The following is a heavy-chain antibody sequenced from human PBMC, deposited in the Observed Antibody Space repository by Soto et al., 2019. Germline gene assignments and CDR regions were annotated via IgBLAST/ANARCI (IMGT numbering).Heavy chain of an antibody. D-gene: IGHD2-21*01. Sequence: QLQLQESGPGLVKSSETLSLTCTVSGGSISKSNYFWGWIRQAPGKVLEWIACILYSGTTSYNASLKSRVAISVDTSKNQFSLELNSVTAADTAVYYCARLGWGNGDSDYWGQGTLVTVSS. CDR3: ARLGWGNGDSDY. V-gene: IGHV4-39*01. J-gene: IGHJ4*02. CDR1: GGSISKSNYF. CDR2: ILYSGTT.